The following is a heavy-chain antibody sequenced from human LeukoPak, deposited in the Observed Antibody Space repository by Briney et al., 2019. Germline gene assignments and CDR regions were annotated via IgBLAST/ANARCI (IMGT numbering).Heavy chain of an antibody. Sequence: GGSLRLSCAASGFTFSDSYMTWIRQAPGKGLELLSYISGSASDVNYIDSVRGRFTISRDNAKNSLYLHMNSLTVEDTAVYYCARDPYYYDSSGYYSPSDFDYWGQGTLVTVSS. D-gene: IGHD3-22*01. CDR3: ARDPYYYDSSGYYSPSDFDY. J-gene: IGHJ4*02. CDR2: ISGSASDV. V-gene: IGHV3-11*01. CDR1: GFTFSDSY.